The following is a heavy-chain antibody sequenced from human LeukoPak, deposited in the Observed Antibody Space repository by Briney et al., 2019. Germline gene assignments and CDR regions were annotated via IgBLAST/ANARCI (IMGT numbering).Heavy chain of an antibody. CDR1: GGSFSGYY. D-gene: IGHD6-13*01. CDR3: ARLGSSWSTNFYYYIEV. V-gene: IGHV4-34*01. CDR2: INHSGST. Sequence: SDTLSLTCAVYGGSFSGYYWSWIRQPPGKGLEWIGEINHSGSTNYNPSLKSRVTISVDTSKNQFSLKLSSVTAADTAVYYCARLGSSWSTNFYYYIEVWGKGTTVTVSS. J-gene: IGHJ6*03.